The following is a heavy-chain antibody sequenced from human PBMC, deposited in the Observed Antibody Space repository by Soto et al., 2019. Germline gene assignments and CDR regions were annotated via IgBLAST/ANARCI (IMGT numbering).Heavy chain of an antibody. Sequence: SVKVSCKASGGTFSSYAISWVRQAPGQGLEWMGGIIPIFGTANYAQKFQGRVTITADKSTSTAYMELSSLRSEDTAVYYCARDQIEAAAGIRYYYGMDVWGQGXTVTVYS. D-gene: IGHD6-13*01. CDR2: IIPIFGTA. J-gene: IGHJ6*02. V-gene: IGHV1-69*06. CDR1: GGTFSSYA. CDR3: ARDQIEAAAGIRYYYGMDV.